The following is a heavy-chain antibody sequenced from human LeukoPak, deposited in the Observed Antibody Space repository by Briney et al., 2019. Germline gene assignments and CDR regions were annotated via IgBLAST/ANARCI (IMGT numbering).Heavy chain of an antibody. J-gene: IGHJ4*02. CDR1: ADFFSGSTSD. D-gene: IGHD2-2*01. V-gene: IGHV4-39*07. Sequence: SETLSLTCSVIADFFSGSTSDWAWIRQPPGKGLEWIGNIYYSGSTHYSPSLESRVTISIDTSRNQLSLRLTSVPAAATAVYYCARVGLRTPCGSGCYADHFDNWGQGTLVTVSS. CDR2: IYYSGST. CDR3: ARVGLRTPCGSGCYADHFDN.